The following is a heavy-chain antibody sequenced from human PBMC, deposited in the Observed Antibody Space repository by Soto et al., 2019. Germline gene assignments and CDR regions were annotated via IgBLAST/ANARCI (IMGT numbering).Heavy chain of an antibody. Sequence: PSETLSLTCAVYGGSFSGYYWSWIRQPPGKGLDWIGEINHSGSTNYNPSLKSRVTISVDTSKNQFSLKLSSVTAADTAVYYCARGPSVYYGSGAHYYYYMDVWGKGTTVTVSS. CDR3: ARGPSVYYGSGAHYYYYMDV. CDR2: INHSGST. V-gene: IGHV4-34*01. J-gene: IGHJ6*03. CDR1: GGSFSGYY. D-gene: IGHD3-10*01.